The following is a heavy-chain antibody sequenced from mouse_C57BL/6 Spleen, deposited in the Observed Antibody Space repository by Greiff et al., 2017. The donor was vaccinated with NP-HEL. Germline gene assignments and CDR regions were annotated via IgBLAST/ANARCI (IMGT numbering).Heavy chain of an antibody. D-gene: IGHD3-2*02. CDR2: ISDGGSYT. V-gene: IGHV5-4*01. CDR1: GFTFSSYA. Sequence: EVQGVESGGGLVKPGGSLKLSCAASGFTFSSYAMSWVRQTPEKRLEWVATISDGGSYTYYPDNVKGRFTISRDNAKNNLYLQMSHLKSEDTAMYYCARARQLRYFDYWGQGTTLTVSS. CDR3: ARARQLRYFDY. J-gene: IGHJ2*01.